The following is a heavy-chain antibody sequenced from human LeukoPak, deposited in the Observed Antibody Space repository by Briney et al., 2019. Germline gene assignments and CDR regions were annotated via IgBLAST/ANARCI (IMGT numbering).Heavy chain of an antibody. Sequence: ASVKVSCXASGYTFTGYYMHWVRQARGQGLEWMGWINPNSGGTNYAQKFQGRVTMTRDTSISTAYMELSSLRSEDTAVYYCARGAAAGTGNYWGQGTLVTVSS. CDR1: GYTFTGYY. J-gene: IGHJ4*02. V-gene: IGHV1-2*02. CDR2: INPNSGGT. D-gene: IGHD6-13*01. CDR3: ARGAAAGTGNY.